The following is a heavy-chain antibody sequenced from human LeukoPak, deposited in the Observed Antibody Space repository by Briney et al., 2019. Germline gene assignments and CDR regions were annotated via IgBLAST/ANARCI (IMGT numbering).Heavy chain of an antibody. D-gene: IGHD4-17*01. CDR3: ARDKSYGDSEDY. V-gene: IGHV3-7*05. J-gene: IGHJ4*02. CDR1: GFTFSNCW. CDR2: IKQDGREK. Sequence: PGGSLRLSCSASGFTFSNCWMSWVRQAPGKGLEWVANIKQDGREKYYVDSVKGRFTISRDNAKNSLYLQMNSLRDEDTAVYYCARDKSYGDSEDYWGQGTLVTVSS.